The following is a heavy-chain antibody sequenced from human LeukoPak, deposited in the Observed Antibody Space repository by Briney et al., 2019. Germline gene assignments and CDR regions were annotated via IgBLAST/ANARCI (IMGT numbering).Heavy chain of an antibody. D-gene: IGHD3-22*01. CDR3: VRGSDYYDSSGYYLFDY. CDR1: GGTFSSYA. J-gene: IGHJ4*02. CDR2: IIPIFGTA. Sequence: SVKVSCKASGGTFSSYAISWVRQAPGQGLEWMGGIIPIFGTANYAQKFQGRVTITADESTSTAYMELSSLRSEDTAVYYCVRGSDYYDSSGYYLFDYWGQGTLVTVSS. V-gene: IGHV1-69*13.